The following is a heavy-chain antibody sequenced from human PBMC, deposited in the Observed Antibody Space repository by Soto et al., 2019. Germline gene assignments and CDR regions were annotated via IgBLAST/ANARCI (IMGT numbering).Heavy chain of an antibody. V-gene: IGHV1-69*01. D-gene: IGHD4-17*01. CDR1: GGTFSSYS. CDR2: IIPIIGIP. CDR3: GRATYGFQNKSSATAV. J-gene: IGHJ6*02. Sequence: QVQLVQSGAEVKKPGSSVKVSCKASGGTFSSYSVSWVRQAPGQGLEWMGGIIPIIGIPNYAQKFQGRVTISAEASTNTFYMDLSSLRSEDAAVYYWGRATYGFQNKSSATAVWGQGTPVTFS.